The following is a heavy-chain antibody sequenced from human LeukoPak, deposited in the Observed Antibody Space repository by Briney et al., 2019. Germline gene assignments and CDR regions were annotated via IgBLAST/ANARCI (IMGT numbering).Heavy chain of an antibody. CDR2: IYSGGST. V-gene: IGHV3-66*01. J-gene: IGHJ6*03. Sequence: GGSLRLSCAASGFTVSSNYMSWVRQAPGKGLECVSVIYSGGSTYYADSVKGRFTISRDNFKNTLYLQMNSLRAEDTAVYYCARESGSYFQAYMDVWGKGTTVTISS. CDR3: ARESGSYFQAYMDV. D-gene: IGHD1-26*01. CDR1: GFTVSSNY.